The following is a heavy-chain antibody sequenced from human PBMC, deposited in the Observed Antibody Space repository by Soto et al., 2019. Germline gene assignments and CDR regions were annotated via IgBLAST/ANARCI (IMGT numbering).Heavy chain of an antibody. CDR2: ISPNGDST. CDR1: GFTFNNYA. V-gene: IGHV3-23*01. Sequence: EVQLLESGGGLVQPGGSLRLACAASGFTFNNYAMNWVRQAPVRGLEWVSSISPNGDSTYYADSVKGRFTISRVNSQNTVFLQMNSLRAEDTAIYFCAKVRLTDYLRYAPHLWGQGTLVTVS. CDR3: AKVRLTDYLRYAPHL. J-gene: IGHJ3*01. D-gene: IGHD2-8*01.